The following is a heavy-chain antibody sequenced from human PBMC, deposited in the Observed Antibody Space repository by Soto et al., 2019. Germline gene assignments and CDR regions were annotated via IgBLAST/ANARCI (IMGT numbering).Heavy chain of an antibody. D-gene: IGHD3-22*01. V-gene: IGHV4-59*01. J-gene: IGHJ5*02. CDR1: GGSISSYY. Sequence: PSETLSLTCTVAGGSISSYYWSWIRQPPGKGLEWIGYIYYSGSTNYNPSIKSRVTISVDTSKNQFSLKLSSVTAADTAVYYCARVLYYDSSGYYTSNNWFDPWGQGTLVTVSS. CDR3: ARVLYYDSSGYYTSNNWFDP. CDR2: IYYSGST.